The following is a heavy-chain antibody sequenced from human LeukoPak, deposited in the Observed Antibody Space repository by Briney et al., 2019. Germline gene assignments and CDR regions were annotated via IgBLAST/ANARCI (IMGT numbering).Heavy chain of an antibody. CDR1: GGSFSGYY. D-gene: IGHD5-18*01. Sequence: SETLSLTCAVYGGSFSGYYWSWIRQPPGKGLEWIGEINHSGSTNYNPSLKSRVTISVDTSKNQFSLKLSSVTAAGTAVYYCALTAMATYYFDYWGQGTLVTVSS. CDR3: ALTAMATYYFDY. CDR2: INHSGST. J-gene: IGHJ4*02. V-gene: IGHV4-34*01.